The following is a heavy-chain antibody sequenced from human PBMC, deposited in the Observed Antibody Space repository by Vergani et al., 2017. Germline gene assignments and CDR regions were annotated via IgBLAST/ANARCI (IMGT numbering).Heavy chain of an antibody. J-gene: IGHJ4*02. CDR3: ARDGAGTIDFDY. CDR2: ISPGASTV. D-gene: IGHD1-26*01. CDR1: GFKFSDHY. Sequence: LEESGGGSVKPGGSLRLSCAASGFKFSDHYMSWIRQAPGKGLEWVSHISPGASTVSYTDSVKGRFTISKDSAMNTVHLQMTNVRAEDTAVYFCARDGAGTIDFDYWGPGILVTVSS. V-gene: IGHV3-11*04.